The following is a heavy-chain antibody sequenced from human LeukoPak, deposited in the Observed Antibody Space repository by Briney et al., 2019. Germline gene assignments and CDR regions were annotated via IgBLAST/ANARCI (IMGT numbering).Heavy chain of an antibody. V-gene: IGHV3-21*01. J-gene: IGHJ4*02. CDR1: GFTFSSYS. CDR2: ISSSSSYI. CDR3: ARDLGYYYNSSGYYQFDY. D-gene: IGHD3-22*01. Sequence: GGSLRLSCAASGFTFSSYSMNWVRQAPGKGLEWVSSISSSSSYIYYADSVKGRFTISRDNAKNSLYLQMNSLRAEDTAVYYCARDLGYYYNSSGYYQFDYWGQGTLVTVSS.